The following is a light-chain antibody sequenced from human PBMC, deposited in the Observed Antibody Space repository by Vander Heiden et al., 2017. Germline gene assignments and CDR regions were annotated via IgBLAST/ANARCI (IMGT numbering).Light chain of an antibody. J-gene: IGLJ3*02. CDR1: SGHTASV. V-gene: IGLV4-69*02. CDR2: ADRDRPH. CDR3: QTWGPGSRV. Sequence: QLVLTPSPSASLSLPASVNLTCALSSGHTASVVAWHQQQPHQVPCFLQQADRDRPHFTGAGIPYRVSGSSSAAERYLTISRLQSEDEADYSCQTWGPGSRVFGGGTKLTVL.